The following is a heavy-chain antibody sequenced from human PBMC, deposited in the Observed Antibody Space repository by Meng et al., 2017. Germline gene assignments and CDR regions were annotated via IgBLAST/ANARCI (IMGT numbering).Heavy chain of an antibody. Sequence: SETLSLTCAVYGGSFSGYYWSWIRQPPGKRLEWIGEINHSGSTNYNPSLKSRVTISVDTSKNQFSLKLSSVTAADTAVYYCARGRKKGIAYYYDSSGYYSAFDIWGQGTRVTVSS. J-gene: IGHJ3*02. CDR3: ARGRKKGIAYYYDSSGYYSAFDI. D-gene: IGHD3-22*01. CDR1: GGSFSGYY. V-gene: IGHV4-34*01. CDR2: INHSGST.